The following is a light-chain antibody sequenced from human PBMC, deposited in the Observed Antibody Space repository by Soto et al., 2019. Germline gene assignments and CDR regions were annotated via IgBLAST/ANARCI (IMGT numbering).Light chain of an antibody. J-gene: IGLJ1*01. CDR2: QDN. Sequence: SYELTQPPSVSVSPGQTASITCSGDKLGDKYASWYQQKPGQSPVLVIYQDNKRPSGIPERFSGSNSGNTATLTISGTQAMDEADYYCQAWDSSILYVFGTGTKLTVL. V-gene: IGLV3-1*01. CDR1: KLGDKY. CDR3: QAWDSSILYV.